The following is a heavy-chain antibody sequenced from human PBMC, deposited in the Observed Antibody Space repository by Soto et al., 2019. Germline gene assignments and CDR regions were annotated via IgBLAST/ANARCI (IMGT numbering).Heavy chain of an antibody. CDR1: CVSISSGNW. CDR3: ARLVYDTRLDYLYFDF. CDR2: IFHDGTA. D-gene: IGHD3-16*01. J-gene: IGHJ4*02. Sequence: SETLSLTCTVSCVSISSGNWWTWVRQSPRKGLEYIGEIFHDGTANYFPSFERRVAMSVDKSKNQFSLKLTSVTAADAAIYYCARLVYDTRLDYLYFDFWGQGAQVTVSS. V-gene: IGHV4-4*02.